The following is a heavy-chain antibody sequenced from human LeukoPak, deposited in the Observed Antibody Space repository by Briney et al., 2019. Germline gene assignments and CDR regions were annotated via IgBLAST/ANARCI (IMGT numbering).Heavy chain of an antibody. J-gene: IGHJ4*02. CDR1: GGSISSISSNNYH. D-gene: IGHD3-3*01. V-gene: IGHV4-39*01. CDR2: IYYSGST. Sequence: SETLSLTCIVSGGSISSISSNNYHWGWIRQPPGKGLEWIGSIYYSGSTYYNPSLKSRVTISVDTSKNQFSLKLSSVTAADTAVYYCARGDATGFRYWGQGTLVTVSS. CDR3: ARGDATGFRY.